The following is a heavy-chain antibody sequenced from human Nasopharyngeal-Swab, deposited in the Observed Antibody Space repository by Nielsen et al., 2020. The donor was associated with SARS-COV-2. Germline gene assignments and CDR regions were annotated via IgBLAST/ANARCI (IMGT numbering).Heavy chain of an antibody. V-gene: IGHV4-39*01. D-gene: IGHD6-13*01. CDR1: GASIAYSTFY. CDR3: VRSSSWYYFDY. Sequence: SETLSLTCTVSGASIAYSTFYWGWIRQPPGKGLEWIGNIYYNGNTYQNPSLKSRLTISVDKSKNQFSLQLSSVTAADTAVYYCVRSSSWYYFDYWGQGTTVTVSS. J-gene: IGHJ4*02. CDR2: IYYNGNT.